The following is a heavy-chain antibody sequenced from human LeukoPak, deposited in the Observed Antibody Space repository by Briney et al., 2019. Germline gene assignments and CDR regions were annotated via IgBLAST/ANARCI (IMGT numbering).Heavy chain of an antibody. J-gene: IGHJ4*02. CDR1: RFTFSSYG. CDR2: IKCDGSNK. D-gene: IGHD3-10*01. Sequence: GGSLRLSCAASRFTFSSYGMHWVRQAPGKGLVWVAFIKCDGSNKYYADSVKGRFTISRDNSKNTLYLQMNSRRAEYTAVYYCAKPYYYGSGSFFDYGGQGTLLTLPS. V-gene: IGHV3-30*02. CDR3: AKPYYYGSGSFFDY.